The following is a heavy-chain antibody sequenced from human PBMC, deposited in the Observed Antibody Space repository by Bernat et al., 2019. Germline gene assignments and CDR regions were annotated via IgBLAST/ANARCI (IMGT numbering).Heavy chain of an antibody. Sequence: VQLVESGGGLVKPGGSLRLSCEASKFTFSGYGMHWVRQAPGKGLEWVAVIWHDGSNENYADSVKGRFTISRDNSKNTLYLQMNSLKAEDTAVYYCARVSLYGAPASAMDVWGQGTTVTVSS. CDR1: KFTFSGYG. CDR2: IWHDGSNE. D-gene: IGHD4-17*01. J-gene: IGHJ6*02. V-gene: IGHV3-33*01. CDR3: ARVSLYGAPASAMDV.